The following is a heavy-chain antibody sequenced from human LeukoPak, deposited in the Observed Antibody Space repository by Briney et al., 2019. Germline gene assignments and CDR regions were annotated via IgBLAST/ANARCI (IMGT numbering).Heavy chain of an antibody. J-gene: IGHJ4*02. CDR3: TRDQEGSDY. V-gene: IGHV3-48*01. CDR1: GFTFSSYS. CDR2: ITRSSSAK. Sequence: QPGGSLRLSCAASGFTFSSYSMNWVRQAPGKGLEWVSYITRSSSAKFYADSVKGRFTISRDNAENLLYLQMNSLRAEDTAVHYCTRDQEGSDYWGQGTLVTVSS.